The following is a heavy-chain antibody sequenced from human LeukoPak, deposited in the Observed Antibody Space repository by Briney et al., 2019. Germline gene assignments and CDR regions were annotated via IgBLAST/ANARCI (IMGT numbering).Heavy chain of an antibody. CDR2: IYYTGST. V-gene: IGHV4-59*08. D-gene: IGHD3-9*01. J-gene: IGHJ4*02. CDR1: GGSVSGYY. CDR3: AKHTVDRRLGDFDS. Sequence: PSETLSLTCTVSGGSVSGYYWSWIRQTPGKGLEFIGYIYYTGSTNYNPSLKSRATISVDTSKNQFSLKLTSVTAADTALYYCAKHTVDRRLGDFDSWGQGTLVTVSS.